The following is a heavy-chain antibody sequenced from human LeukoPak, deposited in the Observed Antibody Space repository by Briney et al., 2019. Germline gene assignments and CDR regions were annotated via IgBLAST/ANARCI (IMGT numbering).Heavy chain of an antibody. D-gene: IGHD6-19*01. CDR2: IIPIFGTA. Sequence: GASVKVSCKASGYTFTGYYMHWVRQAPGQGLEWMGGIIPIFGTANYAQKFQGRVTITADESTSTAYMELSSLRSEDTAVYYCARDGAERSSGWYEGAVRSRVREYYYGMDVWGQGTTVTVSS. V-gene: IGHV1-69*13. J-gene: IGHJ6*02. CDR3: ARDGAERSSGWYEGAVRSRVREYYYGMDV. CDR1: GYTFTGYY.